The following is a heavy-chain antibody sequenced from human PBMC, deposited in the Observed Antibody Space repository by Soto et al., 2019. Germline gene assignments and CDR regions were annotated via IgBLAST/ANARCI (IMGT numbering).Heavy chain of an antibody. CDR3: TKKKNSWYDYAYYGMDV. Sequence: EVQLVESGGGLVKPGGSLRLSCAASGFTFSNAWMNWVRQAPGKGLEWVGRIKSKTDGGTTDYAAPVKGRFTISRDDSKNTLYLQMNSLKTEDTAVYYCTKKKNSWYDYAYYGMDVWGQGTTVTVSS. CDR1: GFTFSNAW. V-gene: IGHV3-15*07. D-gene: IGHD6-13*01. CDR2: IKSKTDGGTT. J-gene: IGHJ6*02.